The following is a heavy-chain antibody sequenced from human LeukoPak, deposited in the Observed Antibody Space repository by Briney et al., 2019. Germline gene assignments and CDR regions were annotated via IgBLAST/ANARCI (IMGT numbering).Heavy chain of an antibody. D-gene: IGHD3-10*01. CDR3: ANTAPMVRGDDWFDP. V-gene: IGHV3-30*18. J-gene: IGHJ5*02. Sequence: PGRSLRLSCAASGFTFSSYGMHWVRQAPGKGLEWVAVISYDGSNKYYADSVKGRFTISRDNSKNTLYLQMNSLRAEDTAVYYCANTAPMVRGDDWFDPWGQGTLVTVSS. CDR2: ISYDGSNK. CDR1: GFTFSSYG.